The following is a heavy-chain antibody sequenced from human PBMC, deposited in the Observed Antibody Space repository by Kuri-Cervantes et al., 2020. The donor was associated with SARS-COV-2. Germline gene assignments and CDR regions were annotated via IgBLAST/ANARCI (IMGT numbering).Heavy chain of an antibody. CDR2: INPNSGGT. D-gene: IGHD1-14*01. CDR1: GYTFTGYY. CDR3: AREGRNIDYYYGMDV. Sequence: ASVKVSCKASGYTFTGYYMHWVRQAPGQGLEWMGRINPNSGGTNYAQKFQGRVTMTRDTSISTVYMELSSLRSEDTAVYYCAREGRNIDYYYGMDVWGQGTTVTVSS. J-gene: IGHJ6*02. V-gene: IGHV1-2*06.